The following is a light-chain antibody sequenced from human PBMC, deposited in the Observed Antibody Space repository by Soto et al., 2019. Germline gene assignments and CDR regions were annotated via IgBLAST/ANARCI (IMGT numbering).Light chain of an antibody. CDR2: KAS. J-gene: IGKJ1*01. CDR1: QTISSW. Sequence: DIQMTPCPSTLSGSVGARVTITCRASQTISSWLAWYQQKPGKAPKLLIYKASTLKSGVPSRFSGSGSGTEFTLTISSLQPDDFATYYCQHYNSYSEAFGQGTKVDIK. V-gene: IGKV1-5*03. CDR3: QHYNSYSEA.